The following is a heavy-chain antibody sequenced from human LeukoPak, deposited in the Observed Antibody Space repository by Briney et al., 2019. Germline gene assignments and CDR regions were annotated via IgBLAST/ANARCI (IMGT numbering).Heavy chain of an antibody. V-gene: IGHV4-39*01. D-gene: IGHD3-10*01. CDR2: IYHSRST. Sequence: SSETLSLTCTVSGGSISTSSYYWGWIRQPPGKGLEWIGSIYHSRSTYYNASLKSSAKISADTSKNQFSLKLSSVTAADTAVYYCARHRWMEVYGSGSYYVDYWGQGTLVTVSS. J-gene: IGHJ4*02. CDR1: GGSISTSSYY. CDR3: ARHRWMEVYGSGSYYVDY.